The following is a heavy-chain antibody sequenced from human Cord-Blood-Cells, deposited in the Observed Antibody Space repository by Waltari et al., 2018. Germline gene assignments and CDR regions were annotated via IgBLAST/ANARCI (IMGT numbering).Heavy chain of an antibody. J-gene: IGHJ5*02. CDR2: IIPSFGTA. Sequence: VQLVQSGAEVKKPGSSVKVSCKASGGTFSSYAISWVRQAPGHGLEWMGGIIPSFGTANYAQKFQCRVTITADESTSTAYMELSSLRSEDTAVYYCAREDYYGSGSYYRYSWFDPWGQGTLVTVSS. CDR1: GGTFSSYA. D-gene: IGHD3-10*01. CDR3: AREDYYGSGSYYRYSWFDP. V-gene: IGHV1-69*01.